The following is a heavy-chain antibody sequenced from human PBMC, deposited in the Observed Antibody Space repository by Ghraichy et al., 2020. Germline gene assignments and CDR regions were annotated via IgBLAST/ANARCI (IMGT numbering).Heavy chain of an antibody. CDR3: ARYYGSGRYWFDP. CDR1: GGSISSYY. CDR2: IYYSGST. V-gene: IGHV4-59*01. D-gene: IGHD3-10*01. J-gene: IGHJ5*02. Sequence: SQTLSLTCTVSGGSISSYYWSWIRQPPGTGLEWIGYIYYSGSTNYNPSLKSRVTISVDTSKNQFSLQLNSVTAADPAVYYWARYYGSGRYWFDPWGTGNL.